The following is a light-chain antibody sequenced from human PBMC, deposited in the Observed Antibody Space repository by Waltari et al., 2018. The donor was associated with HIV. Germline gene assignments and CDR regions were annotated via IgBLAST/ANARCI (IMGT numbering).Light chain of an antibody. CDR3: CAYAGGYTLV. V-gene: IGLV2-11*01. J-gene: IGLJ2*01. CDR1: SSDIGSYDY. Sequence: QSTLTQPRSVSGSPGQSVTISCTGTSSDIGSYDYVSWYQQHPGKAPNLIIYDVTTRPTGVPDGFSGSKSGNTAALTISGLQAGDESDFYCCAYAGGYTLVFGGGTKLTVL. CDR2: DVT.